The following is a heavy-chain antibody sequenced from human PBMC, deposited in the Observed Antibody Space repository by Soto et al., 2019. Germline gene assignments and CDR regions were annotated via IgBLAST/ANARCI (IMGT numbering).Heavy chain of an antibody. CDR3: ARVRGGTRIQLWRYFDY. Sequence: PSETLSLTCAVYGGSFSGYYWSWIRQPPGKGLEWIGEINHSGSTNYNPSLKSRVTISVDTSKNQFSLKLSSVTAADTAVYYCARVRGGTRIQLWRYFDYWGQGTLFTVSS. CDR2: INHSGST. CDR1: GGSFSGYY. J-gene: IGHJ4*02. D-gene: IGHD5-18*01. V-gene: IGHV4-34*01.